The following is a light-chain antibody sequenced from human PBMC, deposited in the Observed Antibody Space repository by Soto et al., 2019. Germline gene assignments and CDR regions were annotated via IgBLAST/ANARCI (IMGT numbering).Light chain of an antibody. Sequence: EIVMPQSPATLSVSPGERATLSCRASQRVGSNLAWYQQKPSQAPRLLIYGASTRATGIPARFSGSGYGTDFTLTISSLQSEDFAIYFCQQYKNWPPDRTVGQGTKVEI. CDR1: QRVGSN. V-gene: IGKV3-15*01. CDR3: QQYKNWPPDRT. J-gene: IGKJ1*01. CDR2: GAS.